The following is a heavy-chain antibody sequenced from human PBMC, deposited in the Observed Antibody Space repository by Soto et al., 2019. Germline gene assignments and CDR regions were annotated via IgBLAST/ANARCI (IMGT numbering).Heavy chain of an antibody. V-gene: IGHV4-34*01. D-gene: IGHD3-10*01. CDR1: GGSFSGYY. CDR3: ARGRRFTMVRGGYYMDV. Sequence: SETLSLTCAVYGGSFSGYYWSWIRQPPGKGLEWIGEINHSGNTNYNPSLKSRVTISVDTSKNQFSLKLSSVTAADTAVYYCARGRRFTMVRGGYYMDVWGKGTTVTVSS. J-gene: IGHJ6*03. CDR2: INHSGNT.